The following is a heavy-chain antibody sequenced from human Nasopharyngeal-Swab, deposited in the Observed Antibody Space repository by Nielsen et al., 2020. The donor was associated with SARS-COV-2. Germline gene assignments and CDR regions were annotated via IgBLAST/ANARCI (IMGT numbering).Heavy chain of an antibody. D-gene: IGHD6-6*01. Sequence: SEPLSLTCTLSDDSIRSSSFSWGWIRQPPGKGLEWIAQIYPSGSTNYNPSLRSRVTISLDTSKKQFSLKLHSVTAADTAVYYGARLDSRSSGDYWGQGSLVTVSS. V-gene: IGHV4-39*01. CDR3: ARLDSRSSGDY. CDR1: DDSIRSSSFS. J-gene: IGHJ4*02. CDR2: IYPSGST.